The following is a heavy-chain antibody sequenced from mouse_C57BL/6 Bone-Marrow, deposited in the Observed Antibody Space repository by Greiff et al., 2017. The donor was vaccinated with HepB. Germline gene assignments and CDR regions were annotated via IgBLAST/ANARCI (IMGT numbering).Heavy chain of an antibody. Sequence: EVKVVESGGDLVKPGGSLKLSCAASGFTFSSYGMSWVRQTPDKRLEWVATISSGGSYTYYPDSVKGRFTISRDNAKNTLYLQMSSLKSEDTAMYDVARHGSSPHWYFEVWGTETTGTVAS. CDR1: GFTFSSYG. D-gene: IGHD1-1*01. V-gene: IGHV5-6*01. CDR3: ARHGSSPHWYFEV. CDR2: ISSGGSYT. J-gene: IGHJ1*03.